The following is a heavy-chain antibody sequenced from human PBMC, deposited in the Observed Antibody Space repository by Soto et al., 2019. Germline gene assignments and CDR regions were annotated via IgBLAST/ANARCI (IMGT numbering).Heavy chain of an antibody. J-gene: IGHJ6*04. D-gene: IGHD1-1*01. Sequence: QITLEESRPTLVKPTQTLTLTCSFSGFSLYTRGVGVGWIRQPPGKALEWLALLYWDYTRLYNTSLKNRLTIAKETSEKQVVMTMTNMDPVDKGTYFCAHYTTDTYFDVWGKGTTVTVSS. CDR2: LYWDYTR. CDR1: GFSLYTRGVG. V-gene: IGHV2-5*02. CDR3: AHYTTDTYFDV.